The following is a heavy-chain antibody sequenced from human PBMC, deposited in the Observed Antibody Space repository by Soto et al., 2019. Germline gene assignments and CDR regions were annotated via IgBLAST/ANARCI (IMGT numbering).Heavy chain of an antibody. CDR3: ARQSSGYTYGGGFDY. J-gene: IGHJ4*02. D-gene: IGHD5-18*01. Sequence: SETLSLTCTVSGDSISSDSYYWGWIRQPPGKGLECIGSVYYSGRTYYNPSLESRVTISVDTSKSQFSLNLRSVTAADTAVYYCARQSSGYTYGGGFDYWGQRTLGTVSS. V-gene: IGHV4-39*01. CDR2: VYYSGRT. CDR1: GDSISSDSYY.